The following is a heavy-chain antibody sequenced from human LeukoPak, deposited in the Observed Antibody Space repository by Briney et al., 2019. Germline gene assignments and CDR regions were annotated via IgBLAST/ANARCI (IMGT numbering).Heavy chain of an antibody. CDR1: GFTLSDYY. Sequence: PGGSLRLSCAASGFTLSDYYMSWIRQAPGKGLEWVSYISSSGSTIYYADSVKGRFTISRDNAKNSLYLQMNSLRAEDTAVYYCASAYYYDSSGYPYWGQGTLVTASS. V-gene: IGHV3-11*01. CDR3: ASAYYYDSSGYPY. CDR2: ISSSGSTI. D-gene: IGHD3-22*01. J-gene: IGHJ4*02.